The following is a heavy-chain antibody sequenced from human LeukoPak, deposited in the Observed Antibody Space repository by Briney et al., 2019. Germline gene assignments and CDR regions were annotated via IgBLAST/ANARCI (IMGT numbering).Heavy chain of an antibody. D-gene: IGHD1-14*01. CDR2: INPSGGST. CDR1: GYTFTYRY. V-gene: IGHV1-46*01. Sequence: ASVKVSCKASGYTFTYRYLHWVRQAPGQGLEWMGIINPSGGSTSYAQKFQGRVTMTRDTSTGTVYMELSSLRSEDTAVYYCARGQSLLTPDSSYYFDYWGQGTLVTVSS. CDR3: ARGQSLLTPDSSYYFDY. J-gene: IGHJ4*02.